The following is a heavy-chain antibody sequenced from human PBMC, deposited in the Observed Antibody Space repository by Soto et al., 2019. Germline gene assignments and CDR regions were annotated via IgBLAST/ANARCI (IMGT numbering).Heavy chain of an antibody. Sequence: QVQLVQSGAEVKKPGASVKVSCKASGYTFTSYGISWVRQAPGQGLEWMGWISAYNGNTNYAQKLQGRGTMTPDTSTSTAYMELRSLRSDDTAVYYCARDRDIVVVPAAISNYYYGMDVWGQGTTVTVSS. V-gene: IGHV1-18*04. D-gene: IGHD2-2*02. CDR3: ARDRDIVVVPAAISNYYYGMDV. CDR2: ISAYNGNT. CDR1: GYTFTSYG. J-gene: IGHJ6*02.